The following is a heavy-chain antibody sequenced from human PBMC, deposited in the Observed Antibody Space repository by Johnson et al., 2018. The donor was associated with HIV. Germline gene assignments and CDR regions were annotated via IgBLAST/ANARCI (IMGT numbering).Heavy chain of an antibody. Sequence: QVQLVESGGGVVQHGGSLRLSCAASGFTFSSYGMHWVRQAPGKGLEWVAFIRYDGSNKYNADSVKGRFIISRDNSQNTLSLQMHSLRAEDTAVYYCARERARQELGLDGAFDIWGQGTTVSVS. D-gene: IGHD6-13*01. CDR3: ARERARQELGLDGAFDI. CDR1: GFTFSSYG. V-gene: IGHV3-30*02. J-gene: IGHJ3*02. CDR2: IRYDGSNK.